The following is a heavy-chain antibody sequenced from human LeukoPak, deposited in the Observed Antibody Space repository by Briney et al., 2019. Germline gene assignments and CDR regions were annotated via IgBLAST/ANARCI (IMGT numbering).Heavy chain of an antibody. CDR2: ISYDGSNK. V-gene: IGHV3-30*03. CDR3: ARSPGKGGYFDY. CDR1: GFTFSSYG. Sequence: PGRSLRLSCAASGFTFSSYGMHWVRQAPGKGLEWVAVISYDGSNKYYADSVKGRFTISRDNSKNTLYLQMNSLRAEDTAVYYCARSPGKGGYFDYWGQGTLVTVSS. D-gene: IGHD3-10*01. J-gene: IGHJ4*02.